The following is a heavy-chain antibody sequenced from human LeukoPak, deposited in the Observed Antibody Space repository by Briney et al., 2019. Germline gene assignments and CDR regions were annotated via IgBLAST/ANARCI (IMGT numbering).Heavy chain of an antibody. CDR1: GGSISSGGYY. CDR2: IYYSGST. CDR3: ARSSCGGDCYSDY. Sequence: PSETLSLTCTVSGGSISSGGYYWSWIRQHPGKGLEWIGYIYYSGSTYYNPSLKSRVTISVDTSKNQFSLKLSSVTAADTAVYCCARSSCGGDCYSDYWGQGTLVTVSS. V-gene: IGHV4-31*03. D-gene: IGHD2-21*02. J-gene: IGHJ4*02.